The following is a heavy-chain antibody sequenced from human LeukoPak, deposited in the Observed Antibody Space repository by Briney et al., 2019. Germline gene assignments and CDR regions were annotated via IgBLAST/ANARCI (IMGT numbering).Heavy chain of an antibody. Sequence: PSETLSLTCTVSGGSLSSYYWSWIRQPPGKGLEWSGYIYYSGSTYYNPSLKSRVTISVDTSKNQFSLKLSSVTAADTAVYYCARAAEIGYFDYWGQGTLVTVSS. J-gene: IGHJ4*02. D-gene: IGHD3-22*01. V-gene: IGHV4-59*08. CDR3: ARAAEIGYFDY. CDR2: IYYSGST. CDR1: GGSLSSYY.